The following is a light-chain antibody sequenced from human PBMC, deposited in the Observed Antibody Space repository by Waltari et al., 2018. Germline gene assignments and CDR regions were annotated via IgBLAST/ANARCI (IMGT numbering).Light chain of an antibody. CDR1: QGIATW. CDR2: GAS. Sequence: DIQMTQSPSSVSASVGDKVTITCRASQGIATWSAWYQQKPGKAQKVLIYGASTLLTGVPSRFSGSGSGTEFTLTITGLQPEDFATYFCQQGNSFPPTFGQGTRVEV. CDR3: QQGNSFPPT. J-gene: IGKJ1*01. V-gene: IGKV1-12*01.